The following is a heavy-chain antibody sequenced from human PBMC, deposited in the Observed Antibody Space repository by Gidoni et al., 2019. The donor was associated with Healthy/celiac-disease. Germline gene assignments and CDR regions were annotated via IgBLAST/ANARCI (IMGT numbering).Heavy chain of an antibody. Sequence: QVQLVQSGSELKKPGASVKVSCKAFGYTFTSYAMNWVRQAPGQGLEWMGWINTNTGNPTYAQGFTGRFVFSLATSVSTAYLQISSLKAEDTAVYYCARDRLYCSSTSCYTVGRYFDYWGQGTLVTVSS. CDR3: ARDRLYCSSTSCYTVGRYFDY. J-gene: IGHJ4*02. V-gene: IGHV7-4-1*02. D-gene: IGHD2-2*02. CDR1: GYTFTSYA. CDR2: INTNTGNP.